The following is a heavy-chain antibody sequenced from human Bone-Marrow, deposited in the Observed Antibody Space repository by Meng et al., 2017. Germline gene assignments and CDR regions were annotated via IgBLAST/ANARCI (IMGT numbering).Heavy chain of an antibody. CDR1: GGSFSGYS. V-gene: IGHV4-34*01. J-gene: IGHJ4*02. D-gene: IGHD2-15*01. Sequence: GSLRLSCAAYGGSFSGYSWSWIRQPPGKGLEWIGEINHSGSTNYNPSLKSRVTISVDTSKNQFSMKLSSVTAADTAVYYCARGRWDGYCSGGSCYLLDYWGQGTRVTGSS. CDR3: ARGRWDGYCSGGSCYLLDY. CDR2: INHSGST.